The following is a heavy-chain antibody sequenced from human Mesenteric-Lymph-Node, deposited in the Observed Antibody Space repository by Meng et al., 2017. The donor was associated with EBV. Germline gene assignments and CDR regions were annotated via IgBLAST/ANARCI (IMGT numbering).Heavy chain of an antibody. D-gene: IGHD5-24*01. V-gene: IGHV4-39*01. CDR3: ARPRRWLQSEFDF. Sequence: LQESGPGLVKPLETLALTCTVSGGPFSKSNFYWGWIRNATGKGLEWIGSIFHSGSTYYNPSLKSRVTVSVDTSKNQFSLKLNSVTTADTAMYYCARPRRWLQSEFDFWGPGTLVTVSS. CDR1: GGPFSKSNFY. CDR2: IFHSGST. J-gene: IGHJ4*02.